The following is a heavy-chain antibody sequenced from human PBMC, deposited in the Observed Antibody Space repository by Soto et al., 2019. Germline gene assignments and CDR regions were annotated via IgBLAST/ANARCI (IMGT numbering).Heavy chain of an antibody. V-gene: IGHV4-30-2*01. CDR1: CGSITSSEYS. D-gene: IGHD6-6*01. Sequence: PSEPLSLTCNVSCGSITSSEYSWNWIRQAPGKGLEWIGFIYHTGTLYYNPSLKSRVTISLDRSENLFSLKLSSVTAADTAVYCCARGHYSSSSQNYFDYWGQGHLVTVSS. J-gene: IGHJ4*02. CDR2: IYHTGTL. CDR3: ARGHYSSSSQNYFDY.